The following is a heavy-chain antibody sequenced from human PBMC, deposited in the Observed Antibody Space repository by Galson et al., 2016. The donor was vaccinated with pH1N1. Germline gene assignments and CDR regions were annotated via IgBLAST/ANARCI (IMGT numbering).Heavy chain of an antibody. D-gene: IGHD7-27*01. V-gene: IGHV5-51*03. Sequence: QSGAEVKKPGESLKISCKGSGYSFTSYWIGWVRQMPGKGLELMGIIYPGDSDTRYSPSFQGQLTISAVKSIRTAYLQWSSRKASDTAMYYCARVGNGDPGYYYYMDVWGKGTTVTVSS. CDR1: GYSFTSYW. J-gene: IGHJ6*03. CDR3: ARVGNGDPGYYYYMDV. CDR2: IYPGDSDT.